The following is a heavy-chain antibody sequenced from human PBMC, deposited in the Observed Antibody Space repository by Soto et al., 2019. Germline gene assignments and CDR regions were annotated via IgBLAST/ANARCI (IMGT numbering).Heavy chain of an antibody. D-gene: IGHD6-19*01. J-gene: IGHJ4*02. CDR1: GYTFTSYG. Sequence: ASVKVSCKASGYTFTSYGISWVRQAPGQGLEWMGWISAYNGNTNYAQKLQGRVTMTTDTSTSTAYMELRSLRSDDTAVYYCARAPPGIAVAGTSDYWGQGTLVTVLL. CDR2: ISAYNGNT. V-gene: IGHV1-18*01. CDR3: ARAPPGIAVAGTSDY.